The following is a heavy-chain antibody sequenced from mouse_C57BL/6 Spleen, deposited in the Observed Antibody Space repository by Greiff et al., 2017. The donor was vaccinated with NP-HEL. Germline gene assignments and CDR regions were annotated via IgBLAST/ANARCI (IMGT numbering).Heavy chain of an antibody. CDR3: ATYGYDRAMDY. CDR2: IHPNSGST. D-gene: IGHD2-2*01. V-gene: IGHV1-64*01. Sequence: QVQLQQPGAELVKPGASVKLSCKASGYTFTSYWMHWVKQRPGQGLEWIGMIHPNSGSTNYNEKFKSKATLTVDKSSSTAYMQLSSLTSEDSAVYYCATYGYDRAMDYWGQGTSVTVSS. J-gene: IGHJ4*01. CDR1: GYTFTSYW.